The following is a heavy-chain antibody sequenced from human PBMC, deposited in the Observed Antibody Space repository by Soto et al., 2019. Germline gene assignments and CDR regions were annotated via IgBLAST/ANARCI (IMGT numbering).Heavy chain of an antibody. CDR2: IYYSGST. J-gene: IGHJ6*02. CDR1: GGSISSSSYY. Sequence: PSDTLSLTCTVSGGSISSSSYYWGWIRQPPGKGLEWIGSIYYSGSTYYNPSLKSRVTISVDTSKNQFSLKLSSVTAADTAVYYCARFYYDSRARYYYGMDLWGQGTTVTVSS. CDR3: ARFYYDSRARYYYGMDL. V-gene: IGHV4-39*01. D-gene: IGHD3-22*01.